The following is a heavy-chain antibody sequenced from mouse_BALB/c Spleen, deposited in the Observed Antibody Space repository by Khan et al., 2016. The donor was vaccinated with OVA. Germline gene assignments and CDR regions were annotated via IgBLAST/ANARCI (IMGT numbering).Heavy chain of an antibody. Sequence: EVQLQESGPGLVKPSQSLSLTCPVTGYSITSGYAWNWIRQFPGNKLEWMGYISYSGVTSYPPSLKSRIFITRDTSNNQFFLQLNSVTTEDTATYYCARGKYYGYYFDYWGQGTTLTVSS. V-gene: IGHV3-2*02. CDR1: GYSITSGYA. D-gene: IGHD1-1*01. CDR3: ARGKYYGYYFDY. CDR2: ISYSGVT. J-gene: IGHJ2*01.